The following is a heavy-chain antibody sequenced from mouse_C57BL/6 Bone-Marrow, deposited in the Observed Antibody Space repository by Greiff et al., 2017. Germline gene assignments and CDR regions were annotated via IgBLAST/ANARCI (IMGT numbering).Heavy chain of an antibody. CDR3: ARYDYAAMDY. CDR2: ISSGGSYT. J-gene: IGHJ4*01. Sequence: ELQLVESGGDLVKPGGSLKLSCAASGFTFSSYGMSWVRQTPDKRLEWVATISSGGSYTYYPDSVKGRFTISRDNAKNTLYLQMSSLKSEDTAMYYCARYDYAAMDYWGQGTSVTVSS. CDR1: GFTFSSYG. V-gene: IGHV5-6*01.